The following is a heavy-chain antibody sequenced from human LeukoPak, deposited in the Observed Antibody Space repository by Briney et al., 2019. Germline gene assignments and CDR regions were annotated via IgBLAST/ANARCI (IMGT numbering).Heavy chain of an antibody. V-gene: IGHV3-49*03. Sequence: GGSLRLSCTASGFTFGDYAMRWFRQAPGKGLEWVGFIRSKAYGGTTEYAASVKGRFTISRDDSKSIAYLQMNSLKTEDTAVYYCTNSISQYVYWGQGTLVTVSS. J-gene: IGHJ4*02. CDR3: TNSISQYVY. CDR2: IRSKAYGGTT. D-gene: IGHD2/OR15-2a*01. CDR1: GFTFGDYA.